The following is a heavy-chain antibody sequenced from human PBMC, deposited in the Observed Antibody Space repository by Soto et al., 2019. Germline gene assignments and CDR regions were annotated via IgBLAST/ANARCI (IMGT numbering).Heavy chain of an antibody. D-gene: IGHD6-6*01. Sequence: ASVKVSCKASGYTFTGYYMHWVRQAPGQGLEWMGWINPNSGGTNYAQKFQGWVTMTRDTSISTAYMELSSLRSEDTAVYYCARESGRSGSSPTFNFDYWGQGTLVTVSS. V-gene: IGHV1-2*04. J-gene: IGHJ4*02. CDR2: INPNSGGT. CDR3: ARESGRSGSSPTFNFDY. CDR1: GYTFTGYY.